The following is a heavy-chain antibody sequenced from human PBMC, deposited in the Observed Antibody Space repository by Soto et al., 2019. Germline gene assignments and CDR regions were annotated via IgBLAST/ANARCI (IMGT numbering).Heavy chain of an antibody. D-gene: IGHD6-13*01. CDR1: GGSFSCYY. CDR3: ARVVSWSSSFYGWFDP. CDR2: INHSGST. Sequence: PSETLSLTCAVYGGSFSCYYWSWIRQAPGKGLEWIGEINHSGSTNYNPSLKSRVTISVDTSKNQFSLKLSSVTAADTAVYYCARVVSWSSSFYGWFDPWGQGTLVTVSS. V-gene: IGHV4-34*01. J-gene: IGHJ5*02.